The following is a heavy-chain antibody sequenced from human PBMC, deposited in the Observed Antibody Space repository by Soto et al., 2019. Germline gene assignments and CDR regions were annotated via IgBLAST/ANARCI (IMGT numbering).Heavy chain of an antibody. J-gene: IGHJ4*02. CDR2: ISYSGNT. CDR1: GGSIISGY. CDR3: AGLRGYAGSPIDY. D-gene: IGHD2-15*01. Sequence: SETLSLTCTVSGGSIISGYWSWIRQPPGKGLEWIGYISYSGNTNYNPSLKSRVTISVDTPKNKFSLRLSSVTTADTAVYYCAGLRGYAGSPIDYWGQGTRVTGS. V-gene: IGHV4-59*01.